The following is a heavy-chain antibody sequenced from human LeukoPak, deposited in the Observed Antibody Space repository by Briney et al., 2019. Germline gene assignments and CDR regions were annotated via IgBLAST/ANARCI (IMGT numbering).Heavy chain of an antibody. CDR1: AGSISSYS. D-gene: IGHD2-21*02. CDR3: ARDLRRRVTAIGYGPREYYYYMDV. CDR2: MYTSVST. V-gene: IGHV4-4*07. J-gene: IGHJ6*03. Sequence: KASETLSLTCTVSAGSISSYSWSWIRQPAVKGLEWIGRMYTSVSTKYNPSLKSRVTMSVDTSKNKFSLKLSSVTAADTAVYYCARDLRRRVTAIGYGPREYYYYMDVWGKGTTVTVSS.